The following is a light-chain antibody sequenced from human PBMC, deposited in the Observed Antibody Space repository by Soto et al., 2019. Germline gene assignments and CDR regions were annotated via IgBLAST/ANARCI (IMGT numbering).Light chain of an antibody. J-gene: IGKJ5*01. CDR2: EVS. V-gene: IGKV2D-29*02. Sequence: DVVMTQTPLSLSVAPGQPAPIFCKSIQSLLHITGETFLFWYLQKTGQSPQLLIYEVSTRVSGVPDRFSGSGSGTDLTLEISRVETDDVGIYYCMKSTQLPPTCGQGTRLEIK. CDR3: MKSTQLPPT. CDR1: QSLLHITGETF.